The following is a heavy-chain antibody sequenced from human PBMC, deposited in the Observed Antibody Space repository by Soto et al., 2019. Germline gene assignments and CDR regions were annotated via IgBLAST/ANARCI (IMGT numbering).Heavy chain of an antibody. V-gene: IGHV4-59*08. Sequence: PSETLSLTCTVSGGSISSYYWSWIRQPPGKGLEWIGYIYDSGSTKYNPSLKSRVTLSVDTSKNQFSLKLSSVTAADTAVYYCARLGGSYPLPHLAYWAQRTPVTGSS. CDR1: GGSISSYY. D-gene: IGHD1-26*01. CDR3: ARLGGSYPLPHLAY. CDR2: IYDSGST. J-gene: IGHJ4*02.